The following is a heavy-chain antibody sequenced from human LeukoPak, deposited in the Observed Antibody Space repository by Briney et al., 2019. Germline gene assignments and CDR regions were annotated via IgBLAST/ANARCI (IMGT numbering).Heavy chain of an antibody. Sequence: GGSLRLSCAASGFTFSNSWKDWVRQAPGKGLEWVAAIKEDGSEKYYVDSVKGRFTISRDNAKNSLYLQLNSLRSEDTAVYYCAKNRGYASFDYWGQGTLVTVSS. CDR3: AKNRGYASFDY. D-gene: IGHD2-15*01. V-gene: IGHV3-7*01. CDR1: GFTFSNSW. J-gene: IGHJ4*02. CDR2: IKEDGSEK.